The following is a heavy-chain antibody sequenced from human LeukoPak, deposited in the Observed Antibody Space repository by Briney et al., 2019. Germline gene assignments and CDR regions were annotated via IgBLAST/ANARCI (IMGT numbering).Heavy chain of an antibody. J-gene: IGHJ5*02. D-gene: IGHD3-3*01. CDR2: INPNNGGT. CDR1: GYTFTGYY. CDR3: ARAAGMRENEPYYDFWSGYYHNWFDP. V-gene: IGHV1-2*02. Sequence: ASVKVSCKASGYTFTGYYMHWVRQAPGQGLEWMGWINPNNGGTNYAQKFQGRVTMTRDTSISTAYMELSRQRSDDTAVYYCARAAGMRENEPYYDFWSGYYHNWFDPWGQGTLVTVSS.